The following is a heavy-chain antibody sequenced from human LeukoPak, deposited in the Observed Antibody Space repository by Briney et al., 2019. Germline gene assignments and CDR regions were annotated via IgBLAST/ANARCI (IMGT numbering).Heavy chain of an antibody. CDR3: TTEGVMITFGGRY. CDR1: GFTFSDHY. V-gene: IGHV3-72*01. Sequence: PGGSLRLSCAASGFTFSDHYMDWVRQAPGKGLEWVGRTRNKANSYTTEYAASVKGRFTISRDDSKNSLYLQMNSLKTKDTAVYYCTTEGVMITFGGRYWGQGTLVTVSS. J-gene: IGHJ4*02. D-gene: IGHD3-16*01. CDR2: TRNKANSYTT.